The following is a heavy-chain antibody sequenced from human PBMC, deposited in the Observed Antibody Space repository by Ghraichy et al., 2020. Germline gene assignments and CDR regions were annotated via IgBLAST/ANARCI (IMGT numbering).Heavy chain of an antibody. V-gene: IGHV1-69*13. D-gene: IGHD2-2*01. CDR3: ARGGPAAPYYYYYGMDV. Sequence: SVKVSCKASGGTFSSYAISWVRQAPGQGLEWMGGIIPIFGTANYAQKIQGRVTITADESTSTAYMELSSLRSEDTAVYYCARGGPAAPYYYYYGMDVWGQGTTVTVSS. CDR1: GGTFSSYA. CDR2: IIPIFGTA. J-gene: IGHJ6*02.